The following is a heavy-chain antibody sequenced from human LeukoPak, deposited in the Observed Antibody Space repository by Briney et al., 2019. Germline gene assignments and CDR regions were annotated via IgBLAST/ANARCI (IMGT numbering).Heavy chain of an antibody. CDR1: GGSFSGYY. CDR3: ARVCGVGYYYYYMDV. V-gene: IGHV4-34*01. D-gene: IGHD2-8*01. J-gene: IGHJ6*03. CDR2: INHSGST. Sequence: SETLSLTCAVYGGSFSGYYWSWIRQPPGKGLEWIGEINHSGSTNYNPSLKSRVTISVDTSKNQFSLKLSSVTAADTAVYYCARVCGVGYYYYYMDVWGKGTTVTVSS.